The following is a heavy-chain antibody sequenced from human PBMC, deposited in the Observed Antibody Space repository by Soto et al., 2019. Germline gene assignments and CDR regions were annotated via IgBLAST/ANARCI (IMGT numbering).Heavy chain of an antibody. CDR2: ISWNSGSI. J-gene: IGHJ4*02. V-gene: IGHV3-9*01. CDR3: AKGGNIRITMVRGETYADY. CDR1: GFTFDDYA. Sequence: EVQLVESGGGLVQPGRSLRLSCAASGFTFDDYAMHWVRQAPGKGLEWVSGISWNSGSIGYADSVKGRFTISRDNAKNSLYLQMNSLRAEDTAFYYGAKGGNIRITMVRGETYADYWGQGTLVTVSS. D-gene: IGHD3-10*01.